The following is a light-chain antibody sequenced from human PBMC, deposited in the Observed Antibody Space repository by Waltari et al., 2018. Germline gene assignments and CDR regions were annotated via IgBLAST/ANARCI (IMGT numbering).Light chain of an antibody. Sequence: IQIHNSPSSLEFFLRYKFTTTCNESQDIGNYLNWYQQTPGKAPKILIYDASNLETGVPSRFSGRGSGTDFTFTISGLQPEDVATYYCQHYTNLPPNFTFGGGTKVDSK. CDR1: QDIGNY. J-gene: IGKJ4*01. CDR3: QHYTNLPPNFT. CDR2: DAS. V-gene: IGKV1-33*01.